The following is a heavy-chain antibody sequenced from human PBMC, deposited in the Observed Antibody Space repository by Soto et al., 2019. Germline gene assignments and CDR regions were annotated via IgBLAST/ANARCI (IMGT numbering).Heavy chain of an antibody. J-gene: IGHJ4*02. CDR3: ARPCSGGSCFDY. CDR1: GFTFSSYW. D-gene: IGHD2-15*01. Sequence: GGSLRLSCAASGFTFSSYWMHWVRQAPGKGLVWVSRINSDGSSTSYADSVKGRLTISRDNAKNTLYLQMNSLRAEDTAVYYCARPCSGGSCFDYWGQGTLVTVSS. V-gene: IGHV3-74*01. CDR2: INSDGSST.